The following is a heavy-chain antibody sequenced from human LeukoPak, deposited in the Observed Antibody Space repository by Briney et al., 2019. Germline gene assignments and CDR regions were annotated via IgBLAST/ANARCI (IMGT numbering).Heavy chain of an antibody. CDR1: GFTFSSSA. J-gene: IGHJ4*02. V-gene: IGHV3-23*01. CDR2: LSGSGGIT. CDR3: ARAPYSGNPYYFDY. D-gene: IGHD4-11*01. Sequence: GGSLRLSCAASGFTFSSSAMTWVRQAPGKGLEWVSTLSGSGGITFYADSVKGWSTMSRDNSKNTLFLQLNSLRAGDTAVYFCARAPYSGNPYYFDYWGQGTLVTVSS.